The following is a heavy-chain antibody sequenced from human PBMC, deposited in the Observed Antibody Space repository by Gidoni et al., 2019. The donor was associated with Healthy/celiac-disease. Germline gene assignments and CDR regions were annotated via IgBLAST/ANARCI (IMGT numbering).Heavy chain of an antibody. CDR1: GYSFTSYW. CDR3: ARLLSGYGLDV. D-gene: IGHD3-10*01. J-gene: IGHJ6*02. Sequence: EVQLVQSAAEVKKPGESLKISCQGSGYSFTSYWIGWLRQMPGKGLEWVGIIYPGDSDTRFSPSFQGQVTISADKSITTAYLQWSSLKASDTAIYYCARLLSGYGLDVWGQGTTVTVSS. CDR2: IYPGDSDT. V-gene: IGHV5-51*01.